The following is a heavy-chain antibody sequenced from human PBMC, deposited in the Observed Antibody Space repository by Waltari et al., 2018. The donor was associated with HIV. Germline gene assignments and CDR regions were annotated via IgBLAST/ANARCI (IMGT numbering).Heavy chain of an antibody. D-gene: IGHD3-16*02. CDR2: INHSGIT. CDR3: ARGLNEASIWGSHRIFDF. Sequence: QVLLQQWGAGLLKPSETLSLSCAVYGGSFGGYYWSWIRQPPGKGLEWIGEINHSGITNYNPSLKSRVTISVDTSKNQFSLRLSSVAAADTAVFYCARGLNEASIWGSHRIFDFWGQGTLVTVSS. CDR1: GGSFGGYY. V-gene: IGHV4-34*01. J-gene: IGHJ4*02.